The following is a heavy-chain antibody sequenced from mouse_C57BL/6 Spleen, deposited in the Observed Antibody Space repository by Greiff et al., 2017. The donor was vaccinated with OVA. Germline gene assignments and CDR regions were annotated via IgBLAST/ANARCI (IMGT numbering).Heavy chain of an antibody. D-gene: IGHD1-1*02. CDR1: GYTFTDYE. CDR2: IDPETGGT. Sequence: VKLQESGAELVRPGASVTLSCKASGYTFTDYEMHWVKQTPVHGLEWIGAIDPETGGTAYNQKFKGKAILTADKSSSTAYMELRSLTSEDSAVYYCTRRVARYWYFDVWGTGTTVTVSS. CDR3: TRRVARYWYFDV. J-gene: IGHJ1*03. V-gene: IGHV1-15*01.